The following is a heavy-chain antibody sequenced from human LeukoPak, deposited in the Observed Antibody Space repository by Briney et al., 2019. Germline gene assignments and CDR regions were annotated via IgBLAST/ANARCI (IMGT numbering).Heavy chain of an antibody. D-gene: IGHD6-19*01. V-gene: IGHV1-18*01. CDR3: ARVLPYSSGWGVDY. CDR2: ISAYNGNT. J-gene: IGHJ4*02. CDR1: GYTFSSYG. Sequence: ASVKVSCKASGYTFSSYGISWVRQAPGQGLEWMGWISAYNGNTNFAQEFQGRVTMTTDTSTSTASMELRSLRSDDTAVYYCARVLPYSSGWGVDYWGQGTLVTVSS.